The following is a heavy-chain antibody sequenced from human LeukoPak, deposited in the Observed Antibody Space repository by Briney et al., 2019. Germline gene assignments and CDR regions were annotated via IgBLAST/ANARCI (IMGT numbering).Heavy chain of an antibody. Sequence: GGSLRLSCAASGFTFSSYSMNWVRQAPGKGLEWVSYISSSSSTIYYADSVKGRFTISRDNAKNSLYLQMNSLRAEDTAVYYCARDRDSATYNYYGMDVWGQGTTVTVSS. CDR2: ISSSSSTI. CDR3: ARDRDSATYNYYGMDV. CDR1: GFTFSSYS. J-gene: IGHJ6*02. V-gene: IGHV3-48*01. D-gene: IGHD2-15*01.